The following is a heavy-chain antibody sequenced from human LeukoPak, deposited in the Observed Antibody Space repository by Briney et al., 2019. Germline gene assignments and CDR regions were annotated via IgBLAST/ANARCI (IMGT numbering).Heavy chain of an antibody. Sequence: GGSLRLSCAASGFTFSSYSMNWVRQAPGKGLEWVSYIGSSSSYIYYADSVKGRFTISRDNAKNSLYLQMNSLRAEDTAVYYCARGAMVTCAYWGQGTLVTASS. D-gene: IGHD4-17*01. V-gene: IGHV3-21*01. CDR1: GFTFSSYS. J-gene: IGHJ4*02. CDR2: IGSSSSYI. CDR3: ARGAMVTCAY.